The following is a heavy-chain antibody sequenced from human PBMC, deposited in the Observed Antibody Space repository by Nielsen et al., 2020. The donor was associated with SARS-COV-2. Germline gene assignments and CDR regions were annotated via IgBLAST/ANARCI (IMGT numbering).Heavy chain of an antibody. D-gene: IGHD3-22*01. CDR1: GGSISSYY. CDR2: IYDSGSI. Sequence: SEMSLTCIVSGGSISSYYWSWIRQPPGKGLEWIGNIYDSGSINYNPSLKSRVTISVDTSKNQFSLKLSSVTAADTAVYYCARVVPDSSGYYPDVFDIWGQGTMVTVSS. V-gene: IGHV4-59*01. J-gene: IGHJ3*02. CDR3: ARVVPDSSGYYPDVFDI.